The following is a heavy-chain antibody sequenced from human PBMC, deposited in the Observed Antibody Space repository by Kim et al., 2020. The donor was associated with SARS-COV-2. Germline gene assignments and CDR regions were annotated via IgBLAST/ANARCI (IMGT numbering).Heavy chain of an antibody. CDR2: IYYSGST. V-gene: IGHV4-39*01. CDR3: GRQEFGKYYFDY. Sequence: SETLSLTCTVSGDSISSSSYYWGWIRQPPGKELEWIGSIYYSGSTYYNPSLKSRVTISVDMSKNQFSLKLSSVTAADTAVYYCGRQEFGKYYFDYWGQGTLVTVSS. J-gene: IGHJ4*02. CDR1: GDSISSSSYY. D-gene: IGHD3-10*01.